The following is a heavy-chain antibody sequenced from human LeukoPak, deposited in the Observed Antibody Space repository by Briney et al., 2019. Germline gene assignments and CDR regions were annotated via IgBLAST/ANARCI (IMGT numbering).Heavy chain of an antibody. CDR2: ISGSGSSI. CDR1: GFTLSSYS. J-gene: IGHJ4*02. V-gene: IGHV3-48*01. Sequence: PGGSLRLSCAASGFTLSSYSMNWVRQAPGKGLEWVSYISGSGSSIYYADSVKGRFTISRDNAKNSLYLQMNSLRAGDTAVYYCARQLDSWGQGTLVTVSS. CDR3: ARQLDS.